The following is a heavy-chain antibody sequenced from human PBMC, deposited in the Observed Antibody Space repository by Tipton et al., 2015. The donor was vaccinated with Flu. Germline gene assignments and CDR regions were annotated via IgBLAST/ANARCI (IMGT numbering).Heavy chain of an antibody. CDR2: IYPGDSDT. V-gene: IGHV5-51*01. J-gene: IGHJ6*02. CDR3: VRQYVLLTHYSYGVDV. Sequence: VQLVQSGAGVKKAGESLKISCKGSGYTFSNDWIGWVRQRPGKGLEWMGIIYPGDSDTRYSPSFQGQVTISVDKSISTAYLQWSSLRASDTAMYYCVRQYVLLTHYSYGVDVWGQGTTVTVSS. D-gene: IGHD3-9*01. CDR1: GYTFSNDW.